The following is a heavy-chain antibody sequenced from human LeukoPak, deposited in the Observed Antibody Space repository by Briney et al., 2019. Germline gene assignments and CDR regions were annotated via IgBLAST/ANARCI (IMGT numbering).Heavy chain of an antibody. CDR1: GFTFDDYA. Sequence: GGSLRLSCAASGFTFDDYAMHWVRQAPGKGLEWVSGISWNSGSIGYADSVKGRFTISRDNAKNSLYLQMNSLRAEDTAVYYCARECCSGGSWSASRLTPHYYYYYYMDVWGKGTTVTVSS. CDR2: ISWNSGSI. J-gene: IGHJ6*03. CDR3: ARECCSGGSWSASRLTPHYYYYYYMDV. D-gene: IGHD2-15*01. V-gene: IGHV3-9*01.